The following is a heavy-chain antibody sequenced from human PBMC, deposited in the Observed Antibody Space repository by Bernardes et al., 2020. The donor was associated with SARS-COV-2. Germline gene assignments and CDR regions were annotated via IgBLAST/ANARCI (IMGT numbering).Heavy chain of an antibody. J-gene: IGHJ4*02. V-gene: IGHV1-18*01. Sequence: ASVKVSCKASGYTFTSYGISWVRQAPGQGLEWMGWISAYNGNTNYAQKLQGRVTMTTDTSTSTAYMELRSLRSDDTAVYYCARASRTTVTTPVDYWGQGTLVTVSS. CDR2: ISAYNGNT. CDR3: ARASRTTVTTPVDY. D-gene: IGHD4-17*01. CDR1: GYTFTSYG.